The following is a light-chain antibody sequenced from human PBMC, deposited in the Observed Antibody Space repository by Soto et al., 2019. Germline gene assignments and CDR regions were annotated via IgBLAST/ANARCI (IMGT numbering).Light chain of an antibody. CDR2: DAS. V-gene: IGKV1-33*01. Sequence: DIQMTQSPSSLSASVGDRVTIPCQASQDISNYLNWYQQKPGKAPKLLIYDASKLETGVPSRFSGSGSGTDFTFTISSLQPEDIATYYGQQYDNLPLTFGGGTQV. J-gene: IGKJ4*01. CDR1: QDISNY. CDR3: QQYDNLPLT.